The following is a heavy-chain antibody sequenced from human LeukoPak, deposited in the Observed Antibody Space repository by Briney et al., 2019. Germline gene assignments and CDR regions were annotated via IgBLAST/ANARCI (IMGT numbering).Heavy chain of an antibody. Sequence: ASVKVSCKASGYTFTGYYMHWVRQAPGQGLEWMGWINPNSGGTNYAQKFQGRVTMTRDTSISTAYLQWSSLKASDTAMYYCARHGDTAMVPLDYWGQGTLVTVSS. CDR2: INPNSGGT. J-gene: IGHJ4*02. D-gene: IGHD5-18*01. CDR3: ARHGDTAMVPLDY. V-gene: IGHV1-2*02. CDR1: GYTFTGYY.